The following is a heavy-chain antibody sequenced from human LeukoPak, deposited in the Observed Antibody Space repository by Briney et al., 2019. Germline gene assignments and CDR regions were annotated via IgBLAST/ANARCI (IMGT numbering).Heavy chain of an antibody. CDR3: ARVLRFWSGYLTLFDY. V-gene: IGHV4-30-4*08. CDR2: IYYSGST. CDR1: GGSVSSGSYY. D-gene: IGHD3-3*01. J-gene: IGHJ4*02. Sequence: PSETLSLTCTVSGGSVSSGSYYWSWIRQPPGKGLEWIGYIYYSGSTYYNPSLKSRVTISVDTSKNQFSLKLSSVTAADTAVYYCARVLRFWSGYLTLFDYWGQGTLVTVSS.